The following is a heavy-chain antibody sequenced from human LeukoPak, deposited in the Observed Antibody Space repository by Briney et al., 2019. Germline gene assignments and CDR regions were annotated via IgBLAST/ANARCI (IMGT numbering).Heavy chain of an antibody. V-gene: IGHV3-74*01. J-gene: IGHJ4*02. Sequence: GGSLRLSCAASGFTFSSYWMHRVRQAPGKGLVWVSRIFNDGSRTNYADSVNGRLTISRDSAKNTLYLQLNSLTVEDTAVYYCARGHISGYYTDYWGQGSLVTVSS. CDR3: ARGHISGYYTDY. CDR2: IFNDGSRT. CDR1: GFTFSSYW. D-gene: IGHD6-19*01.